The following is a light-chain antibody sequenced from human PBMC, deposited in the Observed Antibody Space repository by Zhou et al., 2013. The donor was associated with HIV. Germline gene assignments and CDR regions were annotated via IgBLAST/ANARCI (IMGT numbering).Light chain of an antibody. V-gene: IGKV1-39*01. CDR2: AAS. CDR1: QSISSY. CDR3: QQSYSTPMYT. Sequence: DIQMTQSPSSLSASVGDRVTITCRASQSISSYLNWYQQKPGKAPKLLIYAASSLQSGVPSRFSGSGSGTDFTLTISSLQPEDFATYYCQQSYSTPMYTFGQGIKAGDQT. J-gene: IGKJ2*01.